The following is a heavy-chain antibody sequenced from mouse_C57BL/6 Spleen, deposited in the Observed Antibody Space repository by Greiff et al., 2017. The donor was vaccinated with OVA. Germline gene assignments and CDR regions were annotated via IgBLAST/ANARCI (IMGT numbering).Heavy chain of an antibody. D-gene: IGHD2-4*01. CDR2: INPSNGGT. CDR3: ARFGYDYDYYWYFDV. Sequence: QVQLQQPGTELVKPGASVKLSCKASGYTFTSYWMHWVKQRPGQGLEWIGNINPSNGGTNYNEKFKSKATLTVDKSSSTAYMELRSLTSEDTAVYYCARFGYDYDYYWYFDVWGTGTTVTVSS. V-gene: IGHV1-53*01. J-gene: IGHJ1*03. CDR1: GYTFTSYW.